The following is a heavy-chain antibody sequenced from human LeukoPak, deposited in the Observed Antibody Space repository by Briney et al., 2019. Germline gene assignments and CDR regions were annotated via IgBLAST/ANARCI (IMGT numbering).Heavy chain of an antibody. CDR3: ARGAMVRGVIADY. Sequence: SETLSLTCTVSGGSIRSYYWSWIRQPPGKGLEWIGHMYYSGSTNYNPSLKSRVTISVDTSNNQFSLKLSSVTAADTAVFYCARGAMVRGVIADYWGQGTLVTVSS. CDR2: MYYSGST. D-gene: IGHD3-10*01. J-gene: IGHJ4*02. CDR1: GGSIRSYY. V-gene: IGHV4-59*01.